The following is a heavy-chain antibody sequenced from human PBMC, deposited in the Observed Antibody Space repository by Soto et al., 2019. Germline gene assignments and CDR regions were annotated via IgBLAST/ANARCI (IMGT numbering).Heavy chain of an antibody. V-gene: IGHV4-59*08. CDR1: GGSISSYY. D-gene: IGHD3-16*01. CDR2: IYYSGST. CDR3: ARAWGGNVFDY. J-gene: IGHJ4*02. Sequence: QVQLQESGPGLVKPSETLSLTCTVSGGSISSYYWSWIRQPPGKGLDWIGYIYYSGSTNYNPSLKSGVTISVDTTKNQFSLKLSSVTAADTAVYYCARAWGGNVFDYWGQGTLVTVSS.